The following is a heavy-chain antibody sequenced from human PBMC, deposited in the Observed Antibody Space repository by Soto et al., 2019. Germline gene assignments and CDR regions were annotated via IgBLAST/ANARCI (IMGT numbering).Heavy chain of an antibody. Sequence: GGSLRLSCAASGFSFTNFAMSWVRQAPGKGLEWVAGIGASGDITWYADSVKGRLSISRDNSKNTLYLQLNSLRFEDTAVYYSPQPALTDRGDDYFDYWGPGTLVTVSS. CDR2: IGASGDIT. J-gene: IGHJ4*02. V-gene: IGHV3-23*01. CDR1: GFSFTNFA. D-gene: IGHD2-21*02. CDR3: PQPALTDRGDDYFDY.